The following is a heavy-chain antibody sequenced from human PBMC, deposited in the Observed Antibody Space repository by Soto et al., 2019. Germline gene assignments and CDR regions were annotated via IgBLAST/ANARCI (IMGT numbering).Heavy chain of an antibody. CDR2: IYYSGST. CDR3: ARVDSSSYYYYMDV. CDR1: GGCISSYY. J-gene: IGHJ6*03. D-gene: IGHD6-6*01. V-gene: IGHV4-59*01. Sequence: SETLSLTCTVSGGCISSYYWSWIRQPPGKGLEWIGYIYYSGSTNYNPSLKSRVTISVDTSKNQFSLKLSSVTAADTAVYYCARVDSSSYYYYMDVWGKGTTVTVSS.